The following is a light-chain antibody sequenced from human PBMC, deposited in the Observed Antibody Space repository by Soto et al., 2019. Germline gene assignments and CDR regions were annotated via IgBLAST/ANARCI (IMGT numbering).Light chain of an antibody. CDR1: SSNIGADYG. Sequence: QSVLTQPPSVSGAPGQRVTISCTGSSSNIGADYGVHWYQHRPGTAPRLLIFGNDRRPSGVHVPDRFSASKSGTSASLDIAGLQAEDEGDYYCAAWDDSLNGPLYVFGTGTKVTVL. CDR2: GND. J-gene: IGLJ1*01. V-gene: IGLV1-40*01. CDR3: AAWDDSLNGPLYV.